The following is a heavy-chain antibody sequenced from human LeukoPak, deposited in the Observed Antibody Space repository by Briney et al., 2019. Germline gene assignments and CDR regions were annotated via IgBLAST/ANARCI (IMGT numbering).Heavy chain of an antibody. Sequence: ASVKVSCKASGYTFTSYYMHWVRQAPGQGLEWMGMINPSGGSTRYEQKFQGRVTMTRDTSTSTVYMELSSLRSEGTAVYYCARESIAEPGVPFGLWGQGTLVTVSS. V-gene: IGHV1-46*01. CDR1: GYTFTSYY. CDR2: INPSGGST. CDR3: ARESIAEPGVPFGL. J-gene: IGHJ4*02. D-gene: IGHD3-16*01.